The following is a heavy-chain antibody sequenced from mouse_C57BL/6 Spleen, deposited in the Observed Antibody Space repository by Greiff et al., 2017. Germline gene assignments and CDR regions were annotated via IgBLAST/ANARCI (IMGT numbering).Heavy chain of an antibody. D-gene: IGHD1-1*01. CDR3: ARCYYGSSFYWYFDV. Sequence: VQLQQSGPELVKPGASVKISCKASGYTFTDYYMNWVKQSHGKSLEWIGDLNPNNGGTSYNQKFKGKATLTVDKSSSTAYMELRSLTSEDSAVYYCARCYYGSSFYWYFDVWGTGTTVTVSS. J-gene: IGHJ1*03. CDR2: LNPNNGGT. CDR1: GYTFTDYY. V-gene: IGHV1-26*01.